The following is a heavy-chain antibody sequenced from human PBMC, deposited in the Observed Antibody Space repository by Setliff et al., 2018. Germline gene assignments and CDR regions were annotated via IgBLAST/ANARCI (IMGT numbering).Heavy chain of an antibody. Sequence: GGSLRLSCAASGFTFSSYAMHWVRQPPGKGLEWVANIKQDGSEKYYVDSVKGRFTISRDNAKNSLYLQMLSLRAEDTAVYYCAKNGFGVVALGVNNWFDPWGQGTLVTVSS. CDR1: GFTFSSYA. CDR3: AKNGFGVVALGVNNWFDP. CDR2: IKQDGSEK. V-gene: IGHV3-7*03. D-gene: IGHD3-10*01. J-gene: IGHJ5*02.